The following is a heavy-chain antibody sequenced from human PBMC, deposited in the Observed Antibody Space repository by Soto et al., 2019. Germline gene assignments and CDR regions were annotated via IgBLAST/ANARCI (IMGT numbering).Heavy chain of an antibody. J-gene: IGHJ6*03. V-gene: IGHV3-74*01. D-gene: IGHD5-12*01. CDR1: GFTFSDYW. CDR2: IKGDLITT. CDR3: ARGGRGLYFMDV. Sequence: EVQVVESGGGLVQPGGSLRLSCAASGFTFSDYWMHWVRQAPGKGLVWVSRIKGDLITTNYADSVKGRFTISRDNARNSEALQIDSLRAKDADVYYCARGGRGLYFMDVCGKGTTVTVSS.